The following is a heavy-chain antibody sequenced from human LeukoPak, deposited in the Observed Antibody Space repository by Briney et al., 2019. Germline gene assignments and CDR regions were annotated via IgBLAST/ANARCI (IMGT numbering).Heavy chain of an antibody. CDR3: ARQADYGLFDP. CDR2: IYTSGSA. Sequence: PSETLSLTCTVSGGSTSSGSYYWSWIRQPAGKGQEWIGRIYTSGSANYNPSLKSRVTISVDSSRNHFSLKLNSVTAADTAVYYCARQADYGLFDPWGQGTLVTVSS. D-gene: IGHD3-10*01. V-gene: IGHV4-61*02. J-gene: IGHJ5*02. CDR1: GGSTSSGSYY.